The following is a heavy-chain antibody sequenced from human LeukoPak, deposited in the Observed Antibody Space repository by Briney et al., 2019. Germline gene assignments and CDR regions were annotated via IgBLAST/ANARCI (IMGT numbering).Heavy chain of an antibody. J-gene: IGHJ6*02. CDR1: GFSLSYYS. Sequence: PGGSLRLSCAASGFSLSYYSMNWVRQAPGKGLEWVSFICRSYGTMYYADYVKGRFTISRDNAKNSLYLQMNRLRDEDTAVYYRVRDGTTVNTNYDYGMDVWGQGTTVTVSS. CDR3: VRDGTTVNTNYDYGMDV. D-gene: IGHD4-17*01. CDR2: ICRSYGTM. V-gene: IGHV3-48*02.